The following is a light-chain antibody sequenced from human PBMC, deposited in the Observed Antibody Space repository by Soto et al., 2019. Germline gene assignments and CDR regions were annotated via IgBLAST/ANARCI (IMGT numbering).Light chain of an antibody. CDR1: QSVNSND. CDR3: QQYGSSPRYI. V-gene: IGKV3-20*01. Sequence: EVVLAQSPGTLSLSPGERATLSYRAGQSVNSNDFAWYQQKPGQAPRLVIYATSSRATGIPDRFSGSGSGTDFTLTISRLEPEDFAVYYCQQYGSSPRYIFGQGTKLEIK. CDR2: ATS. J-gene: IGKJ2*01.